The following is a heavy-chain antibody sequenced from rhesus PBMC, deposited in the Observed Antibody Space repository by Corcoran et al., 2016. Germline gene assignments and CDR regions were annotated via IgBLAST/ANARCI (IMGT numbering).Heavy chain of an antibody. J-gene: IGHJ4*01. Sequence: QVQLQESGPGLVKPSETLSLTCAVSGGSVSSSNWWSWIRQPPGKGLEWIGYISVSSGSTYYNPSLKSRVTISTDTSKNQFSLKLSSVTAADTSVYYCARIYDSGYFDYWGQGVLVTVSS. V-gene: IGHV4-65*01. CDR1: GGSVSSSNW. CDR3: ARIYDSGYFDY. CDR2: ISVSSGST. D-gene: IGHD3-28*01.